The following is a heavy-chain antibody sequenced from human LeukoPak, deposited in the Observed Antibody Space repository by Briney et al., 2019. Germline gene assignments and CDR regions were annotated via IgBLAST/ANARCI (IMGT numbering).Heavy chain of an antibody. D-gene: IGHD4-17*01. J-gene: IGHJ3*02. CDR1: ADSFSSHY. V-gene: IGHV4-59*11. Sequence: PSETLSLTCAVSADSFSSHYWTWIRQAPGKGLEWIGYTSYIGSTNYNPSLKSRVTISIDTSKNQFSLKLSSVTAADTAVHYCARDLVTVTKGFDIWGQGTMVSVSS. CDR2: TSYIGST. CDR3: ARDLVTVTKGFDI.